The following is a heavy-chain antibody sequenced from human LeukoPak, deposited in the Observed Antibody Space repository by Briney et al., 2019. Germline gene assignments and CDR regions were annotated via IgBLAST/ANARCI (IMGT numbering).Heavy chain of an antibody. CDR1: GGSISSGSYY. CDR3: ARLRLTIGLDY. Sequence: SETLSLTCTVSGGSISSGSYYWSWIRQPAGKGLEWIGRIYTSGSTNYNPSLKSRVTISVDTSKNQFSLKLSSVTAADTAVYYCARLRLTIGLDYWGQGTLVTVSS. V-gene: IGHV4-61*02. CDR2: IYTSGST. D-gene: IGHD3-16*01. J-gene: IGHJ4*02.